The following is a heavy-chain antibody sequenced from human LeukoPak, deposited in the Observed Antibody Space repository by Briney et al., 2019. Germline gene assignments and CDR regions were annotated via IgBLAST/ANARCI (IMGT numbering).Heavy chain of an antibody. CDR2: INPNSGGT. Sequence: ASVKVSCKASAYSFSTYDINWVRQAPGQGLEWMGWINPNSGGTNYAQKFQGRVTMTRDTSISTAYMELSRLRSDDTAVYCCARSRRSSGWFVYWGQGTLVTVSS. CDR1: AYSFSTYD. J-gene: IGHJ4*02. D-gene: IGHD6-19*01. CDR3: ARSRRSSGWFVY. V-gene: IGHV1-2*02.